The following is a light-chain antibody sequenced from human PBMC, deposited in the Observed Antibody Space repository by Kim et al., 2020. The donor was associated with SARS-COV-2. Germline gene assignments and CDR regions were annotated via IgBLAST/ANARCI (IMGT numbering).Light chain of an antibody. CDR3: QQYGSSPRT. CDR1: QSLSSSY. J-gene: IGKJ2*01. Sequence: PGERATLSCRASQSLSSSYLAWSQQRPGQAPRLLVYGASSRATGIPDRFSGSGSGTDFTLAISRLEPEDFAVYCCQQYGSSPRTFGQGTKREI. V-gene: IGKV3-20*01. CDR2: GAS.